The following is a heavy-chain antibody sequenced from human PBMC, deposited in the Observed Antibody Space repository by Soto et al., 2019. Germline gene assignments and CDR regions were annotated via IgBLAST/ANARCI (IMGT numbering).Heavy chain of an antibody. CDR1: GYTFTSYD. V-gene: IGHV1-8*01. CDR3: ARYIVVVVADSNYGMDV. D-gene: IGHD2-15*01. Sequence: GASVKVSCKASGYTFTSYDINWVRQASGQGLEWMGWMNPNSGNTGYAQKFQGRVTMTRNTSISTANVEPSSLRSEDTAVYCCARYIVVVVADSNYGMDVWGQGTTVTVSS. CDR2: MNPNSGNT. J-gene: IGHJ6*02.